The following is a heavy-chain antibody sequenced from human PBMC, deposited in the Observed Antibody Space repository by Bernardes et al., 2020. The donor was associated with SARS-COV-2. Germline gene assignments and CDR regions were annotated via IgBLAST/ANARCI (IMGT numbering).Heavy chain of an antibody. V-gene: IGHV3-23*01. D-gene: IGHD3-16*01. Sequence: GGSLRLSCAASGFTFSSYAMRWVRQAPGKGLEWVSSISGSGGSTYYAGSVKGRFTISRDNAKNMLFLQMNSLRGDDTAVYYCAKAPVQEGASYYSDFWGQGTLVTVSS. CDR3: AKAPVQEGASYYSDF. CDR2: ISGSGGST. J-gene: IGHJ4*02. CDR1: GFTFSSYA.